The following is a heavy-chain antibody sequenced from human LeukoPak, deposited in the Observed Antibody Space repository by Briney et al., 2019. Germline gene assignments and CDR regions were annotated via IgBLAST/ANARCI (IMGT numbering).Heavy chain of an antibody. D-gene: IGHD3-3*01. CDR1: GFTFSNYA. CDR2: ITSNGGST. CDR3: ARGTIFGVYYMDA. J-gene: IGHJ6*03. V-gene: IGHV3-64*01. Sequence: GGSLRLSCAAPGFTFSNYAMHWVRQAPGKGLEFVSAITSNGGSTYYANSVKGRFTISRDNSKNTLYLRMGSLRAEDTAVYYCARGTIFGVYYMDAWGKGTTVTVSS.